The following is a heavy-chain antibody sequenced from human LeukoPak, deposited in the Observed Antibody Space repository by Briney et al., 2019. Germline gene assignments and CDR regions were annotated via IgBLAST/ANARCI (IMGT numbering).Heavy chain of an antibody. D-gene: IGHD2-21*01. V-gene: IGHV1-69*13. CDR1: GGTFSSYA. CDR2: IIPIFGTA. J-gene: IGHJ4*02. CDR3: ARDSTYCGGDCYTFDY. Sequence: GASVKVSCKASGGTFSSYAISWVRQAPGQGLEWMGGIIPIFGTANYAQKFQGRVTITADESTSTAYMELSSLRSEDTAVYYCARDSTYCGGDCYTFDYWGQGTLVTVSS.